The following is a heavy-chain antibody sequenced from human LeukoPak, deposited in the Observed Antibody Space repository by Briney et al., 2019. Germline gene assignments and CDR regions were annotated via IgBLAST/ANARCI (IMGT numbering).Heavy chain of an antibody. V-gene: IGHV1-2*02. D-gene: IGHD3-3*01. CDR1: GYTFTGYY. CDR3: ARDRRITIFGVVRDYYYYYMDV. Sequence: ASVKVSCKASGYTFTGYYIHWVRQAPGQELEWMGWINPNSGGTNYAQKFQGRVTMTRDTSISTAYMELSRLRSDDTAVYYCARDRRITIFGVVRDYYYYYMDVWGKGTTVTVSS. CDR2: INPNSGGT. J-gene: IGHJ6*03.